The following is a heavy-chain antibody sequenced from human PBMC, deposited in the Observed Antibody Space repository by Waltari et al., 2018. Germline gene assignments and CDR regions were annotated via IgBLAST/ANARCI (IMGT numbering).Heavy chain of an antibody. Sequence: QVQLQESGPGLVKPSETLSLTCTVSGGSISSYYWIWIRNPPGKGLEWIGYIYYSGSTNYNPSLKSRVTISVDTSKNQFSLKLSSVTAADTAVYYCARDNGVLAAAGTYDAFDIWGQGTMVTVSS. D-gene: IGHD6-13*01. CDR1: GGSISSYY. CDR2: IYYSGST. J-gene: IGHJ3*02. V-gene: IGHV4-59*01. CDR3: ARDNGVLAAAGTYDAFDI.